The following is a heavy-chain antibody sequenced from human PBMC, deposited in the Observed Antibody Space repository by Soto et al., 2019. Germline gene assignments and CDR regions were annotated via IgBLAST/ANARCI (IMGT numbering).Heavy chain of an antibody. CDR1: GFNFRAYW. V-gene: IGHV3-7*04. CDR2: INPDGSDK. J-gene: IGHJ4*02. Sequence: EVQLVESGGGLVQPGGSLRLSCAASGFNFRAYWMTWVRQAPGKGLEWVANINPDGSDKTYLDSVKGRFTISRDDADNSLYLQMNSLRAEDTAVYYCARVEYTWNGKDYWGQGTMVNVSS. D-gene: IGHD1-1*01. CDR3: ARVEYTWNGKDY.